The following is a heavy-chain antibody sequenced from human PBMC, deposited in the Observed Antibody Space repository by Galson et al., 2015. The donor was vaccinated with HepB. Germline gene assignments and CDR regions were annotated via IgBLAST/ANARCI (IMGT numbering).Heavy chain of an antibody. D-gene: IGHD2-2*02. V-gene: IGHV3-15*01. CDR1: GFTFSNSW. Sequence: SLRLSCAASGFTFSNSWMSWVRQAPGKGLEWVGRIKSKTDGGTTDYAAPVKGRFTISRDDSKTTLYLQMNSLKTEDTAVYYCTTRVVPAAILWAFDIWGQGTMVTVSS. CDR3: TTRVVPAAILWAFDI. J-gene: IGHJ3*02. CDR2: IKSKTDGGTT.